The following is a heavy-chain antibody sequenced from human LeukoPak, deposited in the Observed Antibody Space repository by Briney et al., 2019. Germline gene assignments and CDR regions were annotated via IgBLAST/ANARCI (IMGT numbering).Heavy chain of an antibody. J-gene: IGHJ4*02. V-gene: IGHV1-8*03. CDR3: ARGPYYYDSSGYYLGDY. CDR1: GYTFTSYD. CDR2: MNPNSGNT. Sequence: ASVKVSCKASGYTFTSYDINWVRQATGQGLEWMGWMNPNSGNTGYAQKFQGRVTITRNTSISTAYMGLSSLRSEDTAVYYCARGPYYYDSSGYYLGDYWGQGTLVTVSS. D-gene: IGHD3-22*01.